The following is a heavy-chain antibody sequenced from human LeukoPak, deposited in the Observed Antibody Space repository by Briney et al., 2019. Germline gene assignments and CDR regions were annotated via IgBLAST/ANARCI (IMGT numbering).Heavy chain of an antibody. CDR3: ARDVVPAAILPDYYYYYYMDV. J-gene: IGHJ6*03. CDR2: IKQDGNEK. CDR1: GFTFSSYW. D-gene: IGHD2-2*02. V-gene: IGHV3-7*01. Sequence: GGSLRLSCASSGFTFSSYWMSWVRQAPGKGLEWVANIKQDGNEKYYLDSVKGRFTISRDNPKTSLYLQMNSLRAEDTAVYYCARDVVPAAILPDYYYYYYMDVWGKGTTVTVSS.